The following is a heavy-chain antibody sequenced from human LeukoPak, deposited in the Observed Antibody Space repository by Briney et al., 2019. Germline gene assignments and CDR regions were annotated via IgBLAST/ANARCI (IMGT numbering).Heavy chain of an antibody. CDR1: GYTFTSYA. CDR2: ISAYNGNT. Sequence: ASVKVSCKASGYTFTSYAMNWVRQAPGQGLEWMGWISAYNGNTNYAQKLQGRVTMTTDTSTSTAYMELRSLRSDDTAVYYCARVPIFGVVIPYYFDYWGQGTLVTVSS. V-gene: IGHV1-18*01. CDR3: ARVPIFGVVIPYYFDY. J-gene: IGHJ4*02. D-gene: IGHD3-3*01.